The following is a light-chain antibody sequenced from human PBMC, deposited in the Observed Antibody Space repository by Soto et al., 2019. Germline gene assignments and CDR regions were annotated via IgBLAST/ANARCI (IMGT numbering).Light chain of an antibody. J-gene: IGKJ3*01. CDR1: QSLVSSDGNTY. Sequence: DVVMTQSPLSLPVTLGQPASISCRSSQSLVSSDGNTYLNWFHQRPGQSPRRLIYKVSNRDSGVPDRFSGSESGTEFPLTISRVEAEDAGVYYCMQAAQWPRTFGPGTKVDIK. CDR2: KVS. V-gene: IGKV2-30*01. CDR3: MQAAQWPRT.